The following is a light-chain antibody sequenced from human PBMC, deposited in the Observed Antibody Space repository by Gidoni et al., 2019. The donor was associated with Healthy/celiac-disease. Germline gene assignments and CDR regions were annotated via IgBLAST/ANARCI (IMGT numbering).Light chain of an antibody. CDR2: DVS. CDR3: SSYTSSSTLGVV. J-gene: IGLJ2*01. CDR1: SSDVGGYNY. V-gene: IGLV2-14*01. Sequence: QSALTQPASVSGSPGQSITISCTGTSSDVGGYNYVSWYQQTPGKAPKLMIYDVSNRPSGVSNRFSGSKSGNTASLTISGLQAEDEADYYCSSYTSSSTLGVVFGGGTKLTVL.